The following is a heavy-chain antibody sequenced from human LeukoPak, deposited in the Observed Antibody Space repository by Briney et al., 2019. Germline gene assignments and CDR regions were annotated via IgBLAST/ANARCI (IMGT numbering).Heavy chain of an antibody. V-gene: IGHV3-23*01. D-gene: IGHD4-11*01. CDR1: GLTFSSYA. CDR2: ISGNGGST. J-gene: IGHJ6*02. CDR3: AKGTYSNYCYGMDV. Sequence: VGSLSLSCAASGLTFSSYAMSCVRESPGKGLKWVSVISGNGGSTYYADSVKARFTISRDNSKNTLYLQMNSLRAEDTAVYFCAKGTYSNYCYGMDVWGQGTTVTVSS.